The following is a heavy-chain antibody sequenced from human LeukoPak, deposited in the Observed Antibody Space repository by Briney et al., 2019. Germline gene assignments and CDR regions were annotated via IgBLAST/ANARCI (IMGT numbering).Heavy chain of an antibody. CDR1: VGSISSYY. CDR3: AGSSQWELDY. Sequence: SETLSLTCTGSVGSISSYYWSWIRQPPGKGLEWIGEINHSGSTNYNPSLKSRVTISVDTSKNRFSLKLSSVTAADTAVYYCAGSSQWELDYWGQGTLVTVSS. D-gene: IGHD1-26*01. CDR2: INHSGST. J-gene: IGHJ4*02. V-gene: IGHV4-34*01.